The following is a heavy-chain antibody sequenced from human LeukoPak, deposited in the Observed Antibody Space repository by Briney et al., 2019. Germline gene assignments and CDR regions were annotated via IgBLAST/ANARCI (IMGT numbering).Heavy chain of an antibody. J-gene: IGHJ4*02. D-gene: IGHD6-13*01. Sequence: GASVKVSCKASGYTFATYGITWVRQAPGQGLEWMGWISAYNANTNYAQKFQGRVTMTTDTSTSTAYMELRSLRSDDTAVYYCARAPGAVGSSWYGFDYWGQGTLVTVSS. V-gene: IGHV1-18*01. CDR1: GYTFATYG. CDR3: ARAPGAVGSSWYGFDY. CDR2: ISAYNANT.